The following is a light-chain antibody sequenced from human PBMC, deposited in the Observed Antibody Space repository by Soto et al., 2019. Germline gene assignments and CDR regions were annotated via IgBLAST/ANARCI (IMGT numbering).Light chain of an antibody. CDR2: EAN. CDR3: SSYSSTSTPYV. Sequence: QSVLTQPASVSGSPGQSITISCTGTSSDVGSHNYVSWYQQHPGKAPKIIIFEANSRPSGVSNRFSGSKSGSAPSLTISGLQAEDEADYYCSSYSSTSTPYVFGGGTKVTVL. J-gene: IGLJ1*01. CDR1: SSDVGSHNY. V-gene: IGLV2-14*01.